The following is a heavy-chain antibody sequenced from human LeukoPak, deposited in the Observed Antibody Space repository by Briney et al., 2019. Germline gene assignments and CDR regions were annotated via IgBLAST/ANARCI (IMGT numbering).Heavy chain of an antibody. D-gene: IGHD1/OR15-1a*01. CDR1: GFTFSSYG. Sequence: GGSLRLSCAASGFTFSSYGMSWVRQAPGKGLEWVSAISGSGGSTYYADSVKGRSTISRDNSKNTLYLQMNSLRAEDTAVYYCATAPPRTNAFDIWGQGTMVTVSS. CDR2: ISGSGGST. V-gene: IGHV3-23*01. CDR3: ATAPPRTNAFDI. J-gene: IGHJ3*02.